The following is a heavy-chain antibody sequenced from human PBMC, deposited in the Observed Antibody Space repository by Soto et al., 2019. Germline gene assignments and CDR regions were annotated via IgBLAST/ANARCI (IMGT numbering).Heavy chain of an antibody. CDR2: INPSGDST. Sequence: ASVKVSCKASGYTFSSYYMNWVRQAPGQGLEWMGIINPSGDSTSYAQKFQDRVTMTRDTSTSTVYMELSSLRSEDTAVYYCARSGRVDDWGQGTLVTVSS. D-gene: IGHD3-10*01. CDR3: ARSGRVDD. J-gene: IGHJ4*02. CDR1: GYTFSSYY. V-gene: IGHV1-46*01.